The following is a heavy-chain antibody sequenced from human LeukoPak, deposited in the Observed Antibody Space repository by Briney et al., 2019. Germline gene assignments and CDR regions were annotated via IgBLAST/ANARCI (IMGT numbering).Heavy chain of an antibody. CDR1: GFSFTDYW. CDR3: ATYWRHFDWLLSDI. Sequence: GGSLRLSCEASGFSFTDYWVTWVRQAPGKGLEGLADIKQDGSETHYVDSVKGRFIISRDNAKNSLYLQMNSLRVEDTAVYYCATYWRHFDWLLSDIWGLGTMVTVSS. J-gene: IGHJ3*02. CDR2: IKQDGSET. V-gene: IGHV3-7*05. D-gene: IGHD3-9*01.